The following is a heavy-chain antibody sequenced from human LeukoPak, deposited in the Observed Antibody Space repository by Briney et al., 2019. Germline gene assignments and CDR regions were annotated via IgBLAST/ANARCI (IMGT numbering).Heavy chain of an antibody. D-gene: IGHD2-15*01. CDR1: GGNLSSYA. J-gene: IGHJ6*02. CDR3: ARGEYCSGGSCYSGSYGMDV. V-gene: IGHV1-69*04. Sequence: GSSVKVSCNACGGNLSSYATSWVRQAPGQGLEWMGRIIPILGIANYAQKFQCRVTITADKSTSTAYMELSGLRSEDTAVYYCARGEYCSGGSCYSGSYGMDVWGQGSTLSVSS. CDR2: IIPILGIA.